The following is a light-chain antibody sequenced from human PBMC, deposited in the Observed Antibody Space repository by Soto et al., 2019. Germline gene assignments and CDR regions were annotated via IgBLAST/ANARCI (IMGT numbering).Light chain of an antibody. J-gene: IGKJ1*01. CDR1: QDIGTW. V-gene: IGKV1-5*03. Sequence: DIQSTQSPSTLSASVGDRVTIPCRASQDIGTWLAWYPPKPEKDPKVLIYRASHLESGVPSRFSASGSGTEFYLTINRLQADDFATYYCQQYHIYSWTFGQGTKVDIK. CDR2: RAS. CDR3: QQYHIYSWT.